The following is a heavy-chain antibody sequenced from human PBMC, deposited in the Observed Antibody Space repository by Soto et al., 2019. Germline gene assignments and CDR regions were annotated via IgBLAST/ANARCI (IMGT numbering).Heavy chain of an antibody. V-gene: IGHV4-31*03. CDR3: ARHGGTYSSGWYWFDP. Sequence: SETLSLTCTVSGGSISSGGYYWSWIRPHPGKGLEGIGYIYYSGSTHYNPSLKGRVTISVATSKNQFSLKLSSVTAADTAVYYCARHGGTYSSGWYWFDPWGQGTLVTVSS. D-gene: IGHD6-19*01. J-gene: IGHJ5*02. CDR2: IYYSGST. CDR1: GGSISSGGYY.